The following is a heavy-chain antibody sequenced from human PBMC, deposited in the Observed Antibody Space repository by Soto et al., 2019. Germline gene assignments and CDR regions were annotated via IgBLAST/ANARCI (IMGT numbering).Heavy chain of an antibody. J-gene: IGHJ5*02. V-gene: IGHV3-23*01. CDR1: GFIFSSYA. D-gene: IGHD3-22*01. CDR2: ISGSGGST. CDR3: AKDFAYDSSGYYGDP. Sequence: GGSMRLSCAASGFIFSSYAMSWVRQAPGKGLEWVSAISGSGGSTYYADSVKGRFTISRDNSKNTLYLQMNSLRAEDTAVYYCAKDFAYDSSGYYGDPWGQGTLVTVSS.